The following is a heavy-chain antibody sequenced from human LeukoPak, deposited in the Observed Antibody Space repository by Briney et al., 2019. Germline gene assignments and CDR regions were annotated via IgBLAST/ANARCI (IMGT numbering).Heavy chain of an antibody. J-gene: IGHJ4*02. V-gene: IGHV4-39*01. CDR2: IYYSGTT. CDR3: ARLEASYGSYPYCFDF. D-gene: IGHD5-18*01. Sequence: SETLSLTCTVSGGSISSVSYFWGWIRQPPWMGLEWIGSIYYSGTTYYNPSLKSRVTISVDTSKNQFSLKLNSVTAADTAVFYCARLEASYGSYPYCFDFWGQGTLVTVSS. CDR1: GGSISSVSYF.